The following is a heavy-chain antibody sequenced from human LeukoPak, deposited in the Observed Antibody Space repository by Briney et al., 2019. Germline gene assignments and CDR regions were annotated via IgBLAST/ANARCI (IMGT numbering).Heavy chain of an antibody. CDR3: AIDRLSNYVPTIDY. CDR2: INGDGSST. V-gene: IGHV3-74*01. J-gene: IGHJ4*02. CDR1: GFTFSSYW. D-gene: IGHD1-7*01. Sequence: HPGGSLRLSCAASGFTFSSYWMHWVRQAPGKGLVWVSRINGDGSSTSYADSVKGRFTISRDNAKNTLYLQMNSLRAEDTAVYYCAIDRLSNYVPTIDYWGQGTLVTVSS.